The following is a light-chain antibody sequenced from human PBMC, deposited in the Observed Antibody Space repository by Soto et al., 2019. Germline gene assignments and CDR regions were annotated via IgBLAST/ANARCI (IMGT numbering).Light chain of an antibody. CDR1: SSDVGGYDY. V-gene: IGLV2-14*01. CDR3: NAYTSSSTVI. CDR2: EVS. J-gene: IGLJ2*01. Sequence: QSALTQPASVSGSPGQSITISCTGTSSDVGGYDYVSWYQQHPGKVPKLIIYEVSDRPSGVSNRFSGSKSGNTASLTISWLQAEDEADYYCNAYTSSSTVIFGGGTKLTVL.